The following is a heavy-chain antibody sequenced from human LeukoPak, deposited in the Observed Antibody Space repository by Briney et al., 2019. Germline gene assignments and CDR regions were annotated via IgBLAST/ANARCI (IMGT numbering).Heavy chain of an antibody. D-gene: IGHD3-3*01. J-gene: IGHJ3*02. Sequence: GASVKVSCKATGYTFTSYGISWVRQAPGQGLEWMGWISAYNGNTNYAQKLQGRVTMTTDTSTSTAYMELRSLRSDDTAVYYCARGTIDTIFGVNDAFDIWGQGTMVTVSS. V-gene: IGHV1-18*01. CDR1: GYTFTSYG. CDR3: ARGTIDTIFGVNDAFDI. CDR2: ISAYNGNT.